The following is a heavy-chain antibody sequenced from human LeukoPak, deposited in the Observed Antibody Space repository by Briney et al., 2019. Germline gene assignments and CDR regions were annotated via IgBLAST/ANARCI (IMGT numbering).Heavy chain of an antibody. CDR1: GFTFSSHG. J-gene: IGHJ4*02. CDR3: AKPGRGYYYGSGDGY. CDR2: ISYDGSNK. V-gene: IGHV3-30*18. D-gene: IGHD3-10*01. Sequence: PGGSLRLSCAASGFTFSSHGMHWVRQAPGKGLEWVAVISYDGSNKYYADSVKGRFTISRDNSKNTLYLQMNSLRAEDTAVYYCAKPGRGYYYGSGDGYWGQGTLVTVSS.